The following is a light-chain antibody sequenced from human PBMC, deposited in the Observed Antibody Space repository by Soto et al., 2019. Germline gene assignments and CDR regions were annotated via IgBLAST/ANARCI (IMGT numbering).Light chain of an antibody. CDR1: QTISTW. V-gene: IGKV1-5*03. J-gene: IGKJ2*01. CDR2: KAS. Sequence: DIQMTQSPSTVSASVGDRVTITCRASQTISTWLPWFQQQPGKAPKLLLYKASSLESGVPSRFSGSGSGTEFTLTISSLQPDDFATYYCQQYDTYPYTFGQGTKLEIK. CDR3: QQYDTYPYT.